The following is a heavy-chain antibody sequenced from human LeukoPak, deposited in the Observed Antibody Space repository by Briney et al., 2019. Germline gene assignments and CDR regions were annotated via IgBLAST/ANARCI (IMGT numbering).Heavy chain of an antibody. CDR1: GFTFSSYA. CDR3: AKQYDFWSGPDY. V-gene: IGHV3-23*01. J-gene: IGHJ4*02. CDR2: ISGSGGST. Sequence: GGSLRLSCAASGFTFSSYAMNWVRQAPGKGLEWVSDISGSGGSTYYADSVKGRFTISRDNPKNTLYLQMNSLRVEDTAVYYCAKQYDFWSGPDYWGQGTLVTVSS. D-gene: IGHD3-3*01.